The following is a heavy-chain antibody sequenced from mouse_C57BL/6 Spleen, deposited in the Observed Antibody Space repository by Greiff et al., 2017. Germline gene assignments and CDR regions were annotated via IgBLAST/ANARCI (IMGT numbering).Heavy chain of an antibody. CDR1: GYTFTSYW. CDR3: AMGYGYDASYFDY. CDR2: INPSSGYT. J-gene: IGHJ2*01. V-gene: IGHV1-7*01. Sequence: QVQLKESGAELAKPGASVKLSCKASGYTFTSYWMHWVKQRHGQGLEWIGYINPSSGYTKYNQKFKDKATLTADKSSSTAYMQLSSLTYEDSAVYYCAMGYGYDASYFDYWGQGTTLTVAS. D-gene: IGHD2-2*01.